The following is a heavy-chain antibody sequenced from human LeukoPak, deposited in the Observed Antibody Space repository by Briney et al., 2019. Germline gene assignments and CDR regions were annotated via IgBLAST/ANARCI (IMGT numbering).Heavy chain of an antibody. CDR2: ISGSGGST. D-gene: IGHD3-22*01. Sequence: GGSLRLSCAASGFTFSSYAMSWVRQAPGKGLEWVSAISGSGGSTYYADSVKGRFTISRDNSKNTLYLQMSSLRAEDTAVYYCAKDPGSSNYYDSSGYYLDGYFQHWGQGTLVTVSS. J-gene: IGHJ1*01. CDR1: GFTFSSYA. CDR3: AKDPGSSNYYDSSGYYLDGYFQH. V-gene: IGHV3-23*01.